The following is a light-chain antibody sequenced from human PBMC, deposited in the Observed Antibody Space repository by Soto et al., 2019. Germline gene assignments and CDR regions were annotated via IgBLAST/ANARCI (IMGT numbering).Light chain of an antibody. CDR2: DAS. V-gene: IGKV1-5*01. Sequence: DIQMTQSPSTLSASVGDRVTITCRASQSISSWLAWYQQKPGKVPKLLIYDASILQGGVPSRFSGSGSGTEFTLTISSLQPDDFATYYCQQYSKFTWTFGQGTKVEI. CDR3: QQYSKFTWT. J-gene: IGKJ1*01. CDR1: QSISSW.